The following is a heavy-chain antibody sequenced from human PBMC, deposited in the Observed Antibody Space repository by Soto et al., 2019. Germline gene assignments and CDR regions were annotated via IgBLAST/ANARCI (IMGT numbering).Heavy chain of an antibody. D-gene: IGHD2-15*01. V-gene: IGHV4-30-4*01. CDR2: IYYSGST. CDR3: ARDGYCSGGSCKEDY. J-gene: IGHJ4*02. CDR1: GGSISSGDYY. Sequence: QVQLQESGPGLVKPSQTLSLTCTVSGGSISSGDYYWSWIRQPPGKGLEWIGYIYYSGSTYYNPSRKSRVTISVDTSKNQFSLKLSSVTAADTAVYYCARDGYCSGGSCKEDYWGQGTLVTVSS.